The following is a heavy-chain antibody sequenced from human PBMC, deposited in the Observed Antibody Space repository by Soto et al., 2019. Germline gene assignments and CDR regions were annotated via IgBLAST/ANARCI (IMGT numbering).Heavy chain of an antibody. CDR1: GGTFSSYA. CDR3: ARYSTPPYYYSSGMAV. V-gene: IGHV1-69*13. D-gene: IGHD2-21*01. J-gene: IGHJ6*02. Sequence: SVKVSCKASGGTFSSYAISWVRQAPGQGLEWMGGIIPIFGTANYAQKFQGRVTITADESTSTAYMELSSLRSEDTAVYYCARYSTPPYYYSSGMAVCAQGPTVPVS. CDR2: IIPIFGTA.